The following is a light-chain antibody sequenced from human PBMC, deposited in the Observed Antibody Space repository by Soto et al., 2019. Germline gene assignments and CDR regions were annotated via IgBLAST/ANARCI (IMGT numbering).Light chain of an antibody. Sequence: EIVIVQSPATLSFSPAERATLSCTASQSISSKLAWCQQRPGQAPRLLIYGASTRATGIPARFSGSGSGTEFTLTISSLQSEDFAVYYCQQYNNWPPKTFGQGTKVDIK. V-gene: IGKV3-15*01. CDR1: QSISSK. J-gene: IGKJ1*01. CDR2: GAS. CDR3: QQYNNWPPKT.